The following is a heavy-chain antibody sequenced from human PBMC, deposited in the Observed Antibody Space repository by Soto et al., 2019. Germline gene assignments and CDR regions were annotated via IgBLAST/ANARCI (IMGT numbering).Heavy chain of an antibody. CDR1: GGSISSISYY. J-gene: IGHJ5*02. CDR3: AGYRSERITIFGVVRP. Sequence: PSETLSLTCTVSGGSISSISYYWGWIRQPPGKGLEWIGSIYYSGSTYYNPSLKSRVTISVDTSKNQFSLKLSSVTAADTAVYYCAGYRSERITIFGVVRPWGQGTLVTVSS. D-gene: IGHD3-3*01. V-gene: IGHV4-39*01. CDR2: IYYSGST.